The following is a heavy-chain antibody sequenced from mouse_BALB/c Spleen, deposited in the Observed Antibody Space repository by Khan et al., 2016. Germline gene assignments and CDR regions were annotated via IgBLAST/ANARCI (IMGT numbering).Heavy chain of an antibody. V-gene: IGHV3-2*02. CDR3: ARGMDY. CDR2: ISYSGST. J-gene: IGHJ4*01. CDR1: GYSITSDYA. Sequence: EVQLQESGPGLVKPSQSLSLTCTVTGYSITSDYAWNWIRQFPGNKLEWMGYISYSGSTSTNPSLKSRISITRDTTQHQFFLQLNSVTTEDTATYYCARGMDYWGQGTSVTVSS.